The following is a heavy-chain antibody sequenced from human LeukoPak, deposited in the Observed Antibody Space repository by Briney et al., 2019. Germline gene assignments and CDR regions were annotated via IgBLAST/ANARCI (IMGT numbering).Heavy chain of an antibody. CDR1: GGTFSSYA. CDR2: IIPIFGTA. CDR3: ARDGGPRGYSSGWYRSYPTRMDV. D-gene: IGHD6-19*01. Sequence: APVKVSCKASGGTFSSYAISWVRQAPGQGLEWMWGIIPIFGTANYAQKFQGRVTITADKSTSTAYMELSSLRSEDTAVYYCARDGGPRGYSSGWYRSYPTRMDVWGKGTTVTVCS. V-gene: IGHV1-69*06. J-gene: IGHJ6*04.